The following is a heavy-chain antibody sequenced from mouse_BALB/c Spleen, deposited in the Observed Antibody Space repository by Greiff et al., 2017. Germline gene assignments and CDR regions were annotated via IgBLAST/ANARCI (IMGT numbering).Heavy chain of an antibody. V-gene: IGHV5-17*02. D-gene: IGHD2-2*01. CDR2: ISSGSSTI. CDR3: ARARGSAYGYEGAMDY. Sequence: EVKLVESGGGLVQPGGSRKLSCAASGFTFSSFGMHWVRQAPEKGLEWVAYISSGSSTIYYADTVKGRFTISRDNPKNTLFLQMTSLRSEDTAMYYCARARGSAYGYEGAMDYWGQGTSVTVSS. J-gene: IGHJ4*01. CDR1: GFTFSSFG.